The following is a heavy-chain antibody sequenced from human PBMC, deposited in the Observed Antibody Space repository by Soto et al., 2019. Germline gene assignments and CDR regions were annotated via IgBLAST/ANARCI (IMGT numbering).Heavy chain of an antibody. V-gene: IGHV4-39*01. CDR3: AELELLRY. CDR1: GGSISSSSYY. Sequence: SATLSLTCSVSGGSISSSSYYWGWIRQPPGKGLEWIGSIYYSGSTYYNPSLKSRVTISADTSKNQFSLKLSSVTAEETDVYYYAELELLRYWGQ. J-gene: IGHJ4*01. D-gene: IGHD1-7*01. CDR2: IYYSGST.